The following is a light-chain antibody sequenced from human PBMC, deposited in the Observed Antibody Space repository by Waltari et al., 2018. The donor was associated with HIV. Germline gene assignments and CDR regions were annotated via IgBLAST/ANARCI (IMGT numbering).Light chain of an antibody. CDR2: EVS. CDR3: SSYAGSNNRWV. J-gene: IGLJ3*02. CDR1: SSDVGGYNY. Sequence: QSALTQPPSASGSPGQSVTISCTGTSSDVGGYNYVSWYQHHPGKAPKLMIYEVSKRPSGVPDRFSGSKSGSTASLTVSGLQAEDEADYYCSSYAGSNNRWV. V-gene: IGLV2-8*01.